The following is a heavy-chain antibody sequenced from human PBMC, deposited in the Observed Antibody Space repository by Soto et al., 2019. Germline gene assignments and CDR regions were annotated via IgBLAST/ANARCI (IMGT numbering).Heavy chain of an antibody. CDR2: IKQDGSEK. D-gene: IGHD3-9*01. CDR1: VFTFIRYW. CDR3: AKSPYFFRGPLDY. Sequence: PGWSLSLSCASSVFTFIRYWMSWVRQAPGKGLEWVANIKQDGSEKYYVDSVKGRFTISRDNAKNSLYLQMNSLRAEDTAVYYCAKSPYFFRGPLDYWGQGTLVTV. J-gene: IGHJ4*02. V-gene: IGHV3-7*03.